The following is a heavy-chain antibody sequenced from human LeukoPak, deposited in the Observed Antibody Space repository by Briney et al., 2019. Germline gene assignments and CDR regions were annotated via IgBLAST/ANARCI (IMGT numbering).Heavy chain of an antibody. CDR1: GDSINSNY. CDR2: IYYGGST. Sequence: SETLSLTCSVSGDSINSNYWSWMRQPPGKGLEWIGYIYYGGSTNYNPSLKSRVSMSVDTSKNQFSLNLSSVTAADTAVYHCAKLLAGCPGGRCRAHFDYWGQGTLVTVSS. V-gene: IGHV4-59*01. D-gene: IGHD2-15*01. CDR3: AKLLAGCPGGRCRAHFDY. J-gene: IGHJ4*02.